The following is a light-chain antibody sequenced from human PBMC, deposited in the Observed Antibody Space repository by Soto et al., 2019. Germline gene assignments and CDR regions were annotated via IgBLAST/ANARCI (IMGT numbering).Light chain of an antibody. V-gene: IGLV1-44*01. CDR1: SSNIGRNT. Sequence: QSVLTQPPSASGTPGQRVTISCSGSSSNIGRNTVNWYQQLPGTAPKHLIYSNNPRPSWVPDRFSGSKSGTSASLAISGLQSEDEADYYCAAWDDSLNGFYVFGTGTKVTVL. CDR3: AAWDDSLNGFYV. J-gene: IGLJ1*01. CDR2: SNN.